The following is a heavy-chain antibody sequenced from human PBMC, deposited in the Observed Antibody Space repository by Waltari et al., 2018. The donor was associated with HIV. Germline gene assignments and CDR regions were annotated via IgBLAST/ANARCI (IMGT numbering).Heavy chain of an antibody. CDR1: GGSISSSSYY. Sequence: QLQLQESGPGLVKPSETLSLTCTVSGGSISSSSYYWGWIRQPPGKGLEWIGSIYYSGSTYYNPSLKSRVTISVDTSKNQFSLKLSSVTAADTAVYYCARARGTTGTTNFDYWGQGTLVTVSS. V-gene: IGHV4-39*07. J-gene: IGHJ4*02. D-gene: IGHD1-1*01. CDR2: IYYSGST. CDR3: ARARGTTGTTNFDY.